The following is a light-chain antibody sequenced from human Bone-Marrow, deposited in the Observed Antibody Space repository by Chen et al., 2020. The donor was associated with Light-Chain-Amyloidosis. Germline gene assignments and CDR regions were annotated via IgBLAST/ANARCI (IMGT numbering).Light chain of an antibody. Sequence: QSALPQPPSVSGSPGQSITVHCAGTSSDVAVYNLVSWYQQHPGKAPKLMIYEVTKRPSGVSTRFSGSKSGNTASLTISGLQAEDEADYYCCSYQGCCNPYVFGTGTKVTVL. J-gene: IGLJ1*01. CDR2: EVT. CDR1: SSDVAVYNL. V-gene: IGLV2-23*02. CDR3: CSYQGCCNPYV.